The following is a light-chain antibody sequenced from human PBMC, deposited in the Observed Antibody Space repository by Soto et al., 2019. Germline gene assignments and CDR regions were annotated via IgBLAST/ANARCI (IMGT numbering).Light chain of an antibody. CDR2: LNNDGSH. CDR3: QTWGTGIVI. Sequence: QSVLTQSPSASASLGASVKLTCTLSSGHSTTTIAWHQQQPEKGPRYLMNLNNDGSHSKGDGIPDRFSGSSSGAERYLTISSLQSEDEADYYCQTWGTGIVIFGGGTKVTVL. CDR1: SGHSTTT. J-gene: IGLJ2*01. V-gene: IGLV4-69*02.